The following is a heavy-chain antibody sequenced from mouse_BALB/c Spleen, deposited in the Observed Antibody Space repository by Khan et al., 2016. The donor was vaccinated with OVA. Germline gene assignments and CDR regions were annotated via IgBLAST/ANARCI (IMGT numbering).Heavy chain of an antibody. CDR3: ARCLYGSSYDYYAMDY. D-gene: IGHD1-1*01. V-gene: IGHV5-6*01. CDR1: GFTFSSYG. J-gene: IGHJ4*01. Sequence: EVQLQESGGDLVKPGGSLKLSCAASGFTFSSYGMSWVRQTPDKRLEWVAIISTRGSYTYCPDSVRGRFTISRDNAKNTLYLQMSSLKSEDTAMYYCARCLYGSSYDYYAMDYWGQGTSVTVSS. CDR2: ISTRGSYT.